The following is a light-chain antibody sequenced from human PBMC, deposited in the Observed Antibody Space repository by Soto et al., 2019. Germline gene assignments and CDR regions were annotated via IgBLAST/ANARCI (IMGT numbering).Light chain of an antibody. J-gene: IGLJ2*01. CDR2: EVN. CDR3: SSYAGDNTLGL. CDR1: SSDVGGYNF. Sequence: QSSLTQPPSASGSPGQSVTISCIGTSSDVGGYNFVSWYQQHPGKAPKLIIYEVNKRPSGVPRRFSGSKSGNTASLTVSGLQAEDEADYYCSSYAGDNTLGLFGGGTKLTVL. V-gene: IGLV2-8*01.